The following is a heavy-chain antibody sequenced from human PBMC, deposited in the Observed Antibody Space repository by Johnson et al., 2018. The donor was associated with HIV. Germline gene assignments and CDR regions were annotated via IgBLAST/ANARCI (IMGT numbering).Heavy chain of an antibody. D-gene: IGHD4-17*01. CDR1: RFTFSSYW. V-gene: IGHV3-74*01. CDR2: INSDGSST. J-gene: IGHJ3*02. Sequence: EVQLVESGGGLVQPGGSLRLSCAASRFTFSSYWMHWVRQAPGKGLVWVSRINSDGSSTTYADSVKGRFTISRDNSKNTLYLQVGSLRAEDMAVYYCAREGGGHDYGDRDAFDIWGQGTMVTVSS. CDR3: AREGGGHDYGDRDAFDI.